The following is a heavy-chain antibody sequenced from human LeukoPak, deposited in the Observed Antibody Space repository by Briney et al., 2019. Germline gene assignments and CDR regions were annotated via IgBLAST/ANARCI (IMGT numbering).Heavy chain of an antibody. CDR3: ARVGYYYDSSGYYLAFDI. Sequence: PSETLSLTCTVSGGSISSNSYYWGWIRQPPGKGLQWIGSIYYSGSTYYNPSLKSRVTISVDTSKNQFSLKLSSVTAADTAVYYCARVGYYYDSSGYYLAFDIWGQGTMVTVSS. CDR2: IYYSGST. CDR1: GGSISSNSYY. J-gene: IGHJ3*02. V-gene: IGHV4-39*07. D-gene: IGHD3-22*01.